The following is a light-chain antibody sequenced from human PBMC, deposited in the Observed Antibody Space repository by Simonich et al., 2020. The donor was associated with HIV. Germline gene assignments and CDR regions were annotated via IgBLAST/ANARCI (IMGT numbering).Light chain of an antibody. J-gene: IGLJ3*02. V-gene: IGLV2-14*01. CDR1: NSDVGGSNY. Sequence: QSALTQPASVSGSPVQSITISCTGTNSDVGGSNYVSWYHQHPGKAPQVMIYYVSKRPSGVSNRFSGSKSCNTASLTISGLQAEDEADYYCSSYTSSSTWVFGGGTKLTVL. CDR3: SSYTSSSTWV. CDR2: YVS.